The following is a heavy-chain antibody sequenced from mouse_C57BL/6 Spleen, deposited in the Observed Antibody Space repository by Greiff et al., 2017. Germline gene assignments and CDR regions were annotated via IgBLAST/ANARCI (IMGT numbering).Heavy chain of an antibody. CDR1: GYTFTDYN. CDR3: ASPWGCYYDYERFDY. J-gene: IGHJ2*01. D-gene: IGHD2-4*01. Sequence: EVQLQQSGPELVKPGASVKMSCKASGYTFTDYNMHWVKQSHGKSLEWIGYINPNNGGTSYNQKFKGKATLTVNKSSSTAYMELRSLTSEDSAVYYWASPWGCYYDYERFDYRGQGTTLTAAS. CDR2: INPNNGGT. V-gene: IGHV1-22*01.